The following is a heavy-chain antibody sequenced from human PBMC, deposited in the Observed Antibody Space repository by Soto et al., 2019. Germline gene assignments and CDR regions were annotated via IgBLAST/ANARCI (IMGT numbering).Heavy chain of an antibody. Sequence: PSETLSLTCTVSGGSISSSSYYWGWIRQPPGKGLEWIGSIYYSGSTYYNPSLKSRVTISVDTSKNQFSLKLSSVTAADTAVYYCARGFYYGSGSYGRQQIYNWFDPWGQGTLVTVSS. CDR2: IYYSGST. D-gene: IGHD3-10*01. CDR3: ARGFYYGSGSYGRQQIYNWFDP. CDR1: GGSISSSSYY. V-gene: IGHV4-39*01. J-gene: IGHJ5*02.